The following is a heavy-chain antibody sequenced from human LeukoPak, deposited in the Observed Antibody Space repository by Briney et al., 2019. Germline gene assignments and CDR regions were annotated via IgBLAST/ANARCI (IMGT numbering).Heavy chain of an antibody. CDR1: GYTFTGYY. V-gene: IGHV1-2*06. CDR2: INPNSGGT. CDR3: ARAPKWELLPDYFDY. D-gene: IGHD1-26*01. Sequence: ASVKVSCKASGYTFTGYYMHWVRQAPGQGLEWMGRINPNSGGTNYAQKFQGRVTMTRDTSISTAYMELSRLRSDDTAVYYCARAPKWELLPDYFDYWGQGTLVTVSS. J-gene: IGHJ4*02.